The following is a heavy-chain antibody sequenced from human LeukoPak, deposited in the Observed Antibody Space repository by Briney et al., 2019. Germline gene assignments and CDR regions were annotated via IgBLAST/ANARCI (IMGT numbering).Heavy chain of an antibody. D-gene: IGHD1-26*01. V-gene: IGHV3-23*01. J-gene: IGHJ4*02. CDR3: AKDQAGAILYFDY. CDR1: GFTFINYG. CDR2: ISGSGGTT. Sequence: GGSLRLSCAASGFTFINYGMSWVRQAPGKGLEWVSAISGSGGTTYYADSVKGRFTISRDNSKNTLYLQMSSLRAEDTALYYCAKDQAGAILYFDYWGQGTLVSASS.